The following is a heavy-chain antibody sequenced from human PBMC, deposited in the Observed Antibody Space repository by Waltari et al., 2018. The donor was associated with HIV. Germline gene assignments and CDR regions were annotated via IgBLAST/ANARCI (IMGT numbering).Heavy chain of an antibody. V-gene: IGHV4-61*03. D-gene: IGHD1-26*01. Sequence: QVHLQESGPGLVKPSKTLSLTCAVSNASVNSDIYYWTWMRQAPGQGLEWLGYVYHSGTTNGTPSITSGLTIAIGTTRNFSALRASSVTAADTAVYFCARGLGARVSSHYFLDVWGQGTRVS. CDR1: NASVNSDIYY. CDR2: VYHSGTT. J-gene: IGHJ1*01. CDR3: ARGLGARVSSHYFLDV.